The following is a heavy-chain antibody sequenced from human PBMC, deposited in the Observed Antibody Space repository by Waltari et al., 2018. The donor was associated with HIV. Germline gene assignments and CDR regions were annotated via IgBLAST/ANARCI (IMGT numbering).Heavy chain of an antibody. V-gene: IGHV1-69*12. D-gene: IGHD4-17*01. Sequence: QVQLVQSGSEVKKPGSSVKVSCKASGGTFSSYAITWVRQAPGQGPEWMGDIIPIFGKTNQAQSFQGRVTLTADQSTSTAYMELSSLRSEDTAMYYCARENSHDYGDYRSAFDIWGQGTMVTVSS. CDR1: GGTFSSYA. CDR2: IIPIFGKT. J-gene: IGHJ3*02. CDR3: ARENSHDYGDYRSAFDI.